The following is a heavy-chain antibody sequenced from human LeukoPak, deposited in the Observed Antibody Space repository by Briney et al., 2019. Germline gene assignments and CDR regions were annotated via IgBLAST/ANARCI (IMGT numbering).Heavy chain of an antibody. CDR3: ASGYTNWWPLDY. CDR2: ISASGST. V-gene: IGHV4-4*08. Sequence: SETLSLTCGVSGGSMTSYCWSWIRQAPGKGLEWIGYISASGSTNYNPSLGSRLTISMDASKNQFSLSLTSVTAADTAVYYCASGYTNWWPLDYWGQGARVIVSS. J-gene: IGHJ4*02. D-gene: IGHD2-8*02. CDR1: GGSMTSYC.